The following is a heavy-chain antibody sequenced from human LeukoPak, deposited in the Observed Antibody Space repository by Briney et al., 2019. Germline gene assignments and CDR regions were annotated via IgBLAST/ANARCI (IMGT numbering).Heavy chain of an antibody. Sequence: PSETLSLTCTVSGGSISSYYWSWIRQPPGKGLEWIGYIYHIGSTNYNPSLKSRVTISVDTSKNQFSLKLSSVTAADTAVYYCARHRRLKGYSSSWYRGYEAFDIWGQGTMVTVSS. CDR2: IYHIGST. D-gene: IGHD6-13*01. J-gene: IGHJ3*02. V-gene: IGHV4-59*08. CDR1: GGSISSYY. CDR3: ARHRRLKGYSSSWYRGYEAFDI.